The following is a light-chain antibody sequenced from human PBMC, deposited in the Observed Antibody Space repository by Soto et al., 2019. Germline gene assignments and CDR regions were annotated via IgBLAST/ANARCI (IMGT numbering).Light chain of an antibody. CDR3: QQYDSYSWT. CDR1: QSISDW. Sequence: DIQMTQSPSTLSASVGDRVTITCRASQSISDWLAWYQQKPGQAPELLISDASTLATGVPSRFSGSGSGTEFILTISSLQPEDFATYYCQQYDSYSWTFGQGTKVDIK. J-gene: IGKJ1*01. CDR2: DAS. V-gene: IGKV1-5*01.